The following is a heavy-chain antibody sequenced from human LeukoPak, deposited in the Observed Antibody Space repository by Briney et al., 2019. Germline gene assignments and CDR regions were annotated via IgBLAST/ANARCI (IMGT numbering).Heavy chain of an antibody. CDR2: INPSGGST. CDR1: GYTFTSYY. J-gene: IGHJ4*02. Sequence: GASVKVSCKASGYTFTSYYMHWVRQAPGQGLEWMGIINPSGGSTGYAQKFQGRVTMTRDTSTSTVYMELSSLRSEDTAVYYCARDLRVSSSPYYFDYWGQGTLVTVSS. CDR3: ARDLRVSSSPYYFDY. V-gene: IGHV1-46*01. D-gene: IGHD6-13*01.